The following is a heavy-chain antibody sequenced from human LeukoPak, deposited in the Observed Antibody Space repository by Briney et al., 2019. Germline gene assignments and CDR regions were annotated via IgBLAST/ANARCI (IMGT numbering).Heavy chain of an antibody. J-gene: IGHJ4*02. CDR1: GFTFSSYS. D-gene: IGHD5-18*01. CDR2: ISSSSSYI. CDR3: ARDADTAMVCDY. Sequence: PGGSLRLSCAASGFTFSSYSMNWVRQAPGKGLEWVSSISSSSSYIYSADSVKGRFTISRDNAKNSLYLQMNSLRAEDTAVYYCARDADTAMVCDYWGQGTLVTVSS. V-gene: IGHV3-21*01.